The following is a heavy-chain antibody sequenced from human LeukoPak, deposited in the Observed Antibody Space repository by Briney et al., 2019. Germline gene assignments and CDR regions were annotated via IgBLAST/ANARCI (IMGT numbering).Heavy chain of an antibody. CDR3: ATDDYRGLGY. D-gene: IGHD4-11*01. Sequence: GGSLRLSCTTSGIIFRNYCIHWVRQAPGKGLVWVSHITQDGSSTFYADSVKGRFTTSRDNAKNTVFLQMNSLTAEDTGVYYCATDDYRGLGYWGQGILVTVSS. J-gene: IGHJ4*02. CDR1: GIIFRNYC. V-gene: IGHV3-74*01. CDR2: ITQDGSST.